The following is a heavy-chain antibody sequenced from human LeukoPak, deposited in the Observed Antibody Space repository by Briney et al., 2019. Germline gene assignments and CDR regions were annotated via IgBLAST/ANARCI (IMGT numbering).Heavy chain of an antibody. V-gene: IGHV4-39*07. D-gene: IGHD1-26*01. CDR2: IYYTGST. Sequence: NPSGTLSLTCAVSGGSISSNGYYWGWIRQPPGKGLEWIGSIYYTGSTFDNPSLESRVTISMDKSRNHLSLKLNSVTAADTAVYYCARVRVGADLDAFDIWGQGTMVTVSS. CDR1: GGSISSNGYY. J-gene: IGHJ3*02. CDR3: ARVRVGADLDAFDI.